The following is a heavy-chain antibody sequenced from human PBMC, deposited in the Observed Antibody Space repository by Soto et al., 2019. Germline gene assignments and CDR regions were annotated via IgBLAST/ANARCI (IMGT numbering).Heavy chain of an antibody. Sequence: EVQLVESGGGLVKPGGSLRLSCAASGFTFSNAWMSWVRQAPGKGLEWVGRIKSKTDGGTTDYAAPVKGRFTISRDDSKNTLYLQMNSLKTEDTVVYYCTTALYIWGSYCYFGYFDYWGQGTLVTVSS. V-gene: IGHV3-15*01. CDR2: IKSKTDGGTT. CDR3: TTALYIWGSYCYFGYFDY. CDR1: GFTFSNAW. J-gene: IGHJ4*02. D-gene: IGHD3-16*02.